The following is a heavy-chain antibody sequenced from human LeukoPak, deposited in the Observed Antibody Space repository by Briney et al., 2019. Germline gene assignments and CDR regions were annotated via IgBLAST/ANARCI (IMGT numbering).Heavy chain of an antibody. V-gene: IGHV1-3*01. J-gene: IGHJ5*02. Sequence: ASVKVSCKASGYTFTSYYMHWVRQAPGRRLEWMGWINAGNGNTKYSQKFQGRVTITRDTSASTAYMELSSLRSEDTAVYYCARDMVRGVIFLDPWGQGTLVTVSS. D-gene: IGHD3-10*01. CDR3: ARDMVRGVIFLDP. CDR2: INAGNGNT. CDR1: GYTFTSYY.